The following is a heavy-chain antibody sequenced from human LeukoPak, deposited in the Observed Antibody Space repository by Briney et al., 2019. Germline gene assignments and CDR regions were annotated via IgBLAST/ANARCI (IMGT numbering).Heavy chain of an antibody. D-gene: IGHD1-1*01. CDR3: VLERRVDY. V-gene: IGHV3-11*06. Sequence: PGGSLRLSCAASEFTFSEYYMSWIRQAPGKGLEWVSYISGSSLTYINYADSVKGRFTISRDNSKNTLYLQMNSLRAEDTAVYYCVLERRVDYWGQGTLVTVSS. J-gene: IGHJ4*02. CDR1: EFTFSEYY. CDR2: ISGSSLTYI.